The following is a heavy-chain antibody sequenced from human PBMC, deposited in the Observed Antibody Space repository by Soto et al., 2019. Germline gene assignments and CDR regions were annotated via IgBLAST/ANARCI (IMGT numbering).Heavy chain of an antibody. V-gene: IGHV3-21*01. J-gene: IGHJ4*02. CDR1: GFTFSSYS. D-gene: IGHD6-6*01. CDR2: ISSSSSYT. Sequence: GGSLRLSCAASGFTFSSYSMNWIRQAPGKGLEWVSTISSSSSYTYNADSVKGRFTISRDNAKNSLYLQMNSLRAEDTAVYYCARDQGGSSYFDYWGQGTLVTVSP. CDR3: ARDQGGSSYFDY.